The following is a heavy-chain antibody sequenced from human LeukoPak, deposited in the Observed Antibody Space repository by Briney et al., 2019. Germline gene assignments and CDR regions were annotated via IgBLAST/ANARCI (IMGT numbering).Heavy chain of an antibody. CDR3: ARGASGSYIYYFDY. D-gene: IGHD3-10*01. CDR1: GFTFSSYG. V-gene: IGHV3-33*01. CDR2: IWYDGSSK. J-gene: IGHJ4*02. Sequence: GGSLRLSCAASGFTFSSYGMHWVRQAPGKGLEWVAVIWYDGSSKYYADSVKGRFTISRDNSKNTLYLQMNSLRAEDTAVYYCARGASGSYIYYFDYWGQGTLVTVSS.